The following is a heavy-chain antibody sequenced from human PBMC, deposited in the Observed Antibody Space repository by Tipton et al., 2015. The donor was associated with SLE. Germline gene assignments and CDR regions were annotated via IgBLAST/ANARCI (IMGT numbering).Heavy chain of an antibody. CDR3: ARIGGPLYCSSASCSDY. V-gene: IGHV4-4*07. CDR2: IYTTGST. D-gene: IGHD2-2*01. Sequence: TLSLTCTLSGGSISSSYWSWMRQPAGKGLEWIGRIYTTGSTEFNPSLKRRVNISKDTPKNQFSLELSSVTAADTAVYYCARIGGPLYCSSASCSDYWGQGTPVTVSS. J-gene: IGHJ4*02. CDR1: GGSISSSY.